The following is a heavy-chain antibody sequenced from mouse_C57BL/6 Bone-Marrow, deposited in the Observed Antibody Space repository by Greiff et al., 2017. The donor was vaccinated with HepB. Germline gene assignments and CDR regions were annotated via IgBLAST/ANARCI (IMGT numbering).Heavy chain of an antibody. Sequence: EVKLLESGPGLVKPSQSLSLTCSVPGYSITSGYYWNWIRQFPGNKLEWMGYISYDGSNNYNPSLKNRISITRDTSKNQFFLKLNSVTTEDTATYYCARGPYYSNYGWYFDVWGTGTTVTVSS. V-gene: IGHV3-6*01. J-gene: IGHJ1*03. CDR3: ARGPYYSNYGWYFDV. CDR2: ISYDGSN. CDR1: GYSITSGYY. D-gene: IGHD2-5*01.